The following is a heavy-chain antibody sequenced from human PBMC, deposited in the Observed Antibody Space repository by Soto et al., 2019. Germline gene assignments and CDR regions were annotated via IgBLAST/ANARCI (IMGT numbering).Heavy chain of an antibody. CDR2: MNPNSGDT. J-gene: IGHJ4*02. CDR3: ARGGGGRWYSGDY. V-gene: IGHV1-8*01. CDR1: GYTFTNYH. Sequence: QVQLVQSGAEVKKPGASVKVSCKASGYTFTNYHIHWVRQATGQGLEWMGWMNPNSGDTGYAQKFQGRVTMTRDTSITAAYMELGGLGSEETAVYYCARGGGGRWYSGDYWGQGTLVTVSS. D-gene: IGHD6-13*01.